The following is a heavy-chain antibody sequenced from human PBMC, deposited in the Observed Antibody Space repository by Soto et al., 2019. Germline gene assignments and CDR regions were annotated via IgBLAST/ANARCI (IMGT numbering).Heavy chain of an antibody. V-gene: IGHV4-61*01. CDR2: IYYRGST. CDR1: GGSVSSGSYY. CDR3: AIERDGYFDY. J-gene: IGHJ4*02. Sequence: PSETLSLTCTVSGGSVSSGSYYWSWIRQPPGKGLEWIGYIYYRGSTNYIPSLKSRITISVDTTKNQFSLKLSSVTAADTAVYYCAIERDGYFDYWGQGTLVTGSS.